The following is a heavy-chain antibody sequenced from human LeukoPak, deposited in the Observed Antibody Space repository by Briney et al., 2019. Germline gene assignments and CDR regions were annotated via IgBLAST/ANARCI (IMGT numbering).Heavy chain of an antibody. CDR1: RFSFSNYW. D-gene: IGHD3-9*01. CDR3: AKGRVAYDILTGLDY. CDR2: VKSDGSNP. Sequence: GGSLRLSCAASRFSFSNYWRHWVRQAPGKGLVWVSRVKSDGSNPSYADSVKGRFTISRDNSKNTLYLQMNSLRAEDTAVYYCAKGRVAYDILTGLDYWGQGTLVTVSS. V-gene: IGHV3-74*01. J-gene: IGHJ4*02.